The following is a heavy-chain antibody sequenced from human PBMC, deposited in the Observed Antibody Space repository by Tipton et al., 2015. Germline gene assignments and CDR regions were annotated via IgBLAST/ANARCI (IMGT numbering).Heavy chain of an antibody. D-gene: IGHD3-3*01. CDR2: ISFSDTT. CDR1: GGSVSSGSYY. J-gene: IGHJ6*02. CDR3: ARDLEHGMDV. V-gene: IGHV4-61*01. Sequence: TLSLICTVSGGSVSSGSYYWSWIRQPPGKGLEWIGYISFSDTTHYNPSLKSRITISLNTSKNQFSLKLTSVTAADTAVYYCARDLEHGMDVWGQGTTVTVSS.